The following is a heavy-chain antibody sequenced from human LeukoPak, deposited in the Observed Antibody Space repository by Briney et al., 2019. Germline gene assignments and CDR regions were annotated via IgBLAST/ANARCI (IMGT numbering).Heavy chain of an antibody. CDR3: ARSGIVGATTVQH. D-gene: IGHD1-26*01. Sequence: SGTLSLTCAVSGGSMSSSNWWSWVRPPPGKGLEWIGEIYHGGSTNYNPSLKSRVTISVDKSKNQFSLKLNSVTAADTAVYYCARSGIVGATTVQHWGQGTLVTVSS. CDR2: IYHGGST. CDR1: GGSMSSSNW. V-gene: IGHV4-4*02. J-gene: IGHJ1*01.